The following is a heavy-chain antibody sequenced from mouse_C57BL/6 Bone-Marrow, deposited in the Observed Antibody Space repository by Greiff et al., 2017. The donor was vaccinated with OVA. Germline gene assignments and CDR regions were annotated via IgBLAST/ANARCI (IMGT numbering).Heavy chain of an antibody. Sequence: EVKVVESGGDLVKPGGSLKLSCAASGFTFSSYGMSWVRQTPDKRLEWVATISSGGSYTYYPDSVKGRFTISRDNAKNTLYLQMSSLKSEDTAMYYCARHAYYGSSLYYFDYWGQGTTLTVSS. CDR2: ISSGGSYT. CDR3: ARHAYYGSSLYYFDY. CDR1: GFTFSSYG. V-gene: IGHV5-6*01. D-gene: IGHD1-1*01. J-gene: IGHJ2*01.